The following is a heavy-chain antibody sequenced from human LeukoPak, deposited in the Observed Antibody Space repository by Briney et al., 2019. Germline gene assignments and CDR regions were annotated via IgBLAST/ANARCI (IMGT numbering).Heavy chain of an antibody. CDR3: ARAGRITMVRDSKTYYGMDV. CDR2: INPSGGST. D-gene: IGHD3-10*01. CDR1: GYTFTSYY. J-gene: IGHJ6*02. Sequence: ASVKVSCKASGYTFTSYYMHWVRQAPGQGLEWMGIINPSGGSTSYAQKFQGRVTMTRDTSTSTVYMELSSLRSEDTAVYYCARAGRITMVRDSKTYYGMDVWGQGTTVTVSS. V-gene: IGHV1-46*01.